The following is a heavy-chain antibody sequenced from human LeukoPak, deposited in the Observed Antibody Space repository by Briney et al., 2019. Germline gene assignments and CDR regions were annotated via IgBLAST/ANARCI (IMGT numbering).Heavy chain of an antibody. Sequence: GASVKVSCKASGGTFSSYAISWVRQAPGQGLEWMGGIIPIFGTANHAQKFQGRVTITADESTSTAYMELSSLRSEDTAVYYCARGKSDYSSSSWYYWGQGTLVTVSS. CDR2: IIPIFGTA. V-gene: IGHV1-69*13. D-gene: IGHD6-6*01. CDR1: GGTFSSYA. J-gene: IGHJ4*02. CDR3: ARGKSDYSSSSWYY.